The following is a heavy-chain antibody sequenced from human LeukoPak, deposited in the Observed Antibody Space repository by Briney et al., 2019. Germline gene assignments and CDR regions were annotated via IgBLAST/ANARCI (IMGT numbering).Heavy chain of an antibody. CDR3: ARWDYDFWSGDAFDI. V-gene: IGHV4-59*01. CDR1: GGSISSYY. CDR2: IYYSGST. Sequence: SETLSLTCTVSGGSISSYYSSWIRQPPRKGLEWIGYIYYSGSTNYNPSLKSRVTISVDTSKNQFSLKLSSVTAADTAVYYRARWDYDFWSGDAFDIWGQGTMVTVSS. D-gene: IGHD3-3*01. J-gene: IGHJ3*02.